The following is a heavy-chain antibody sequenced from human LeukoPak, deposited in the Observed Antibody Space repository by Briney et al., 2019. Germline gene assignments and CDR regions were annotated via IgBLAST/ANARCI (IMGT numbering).Heavy chain of an antibody. Sequence: KTGGSLRLSCAASGFTFSDYYMSWFRQAPGKGLEWVSYISSSGSTIYYADSVKGRFTISRDNAKNSLYLQMNSLRAEDTAVYYCARVGCSSTSCYEFDYWGQGTLVTVSS. V-gene: IGHV3-11*04. D-gene: IGHD2-2*01. CDR3: ARVGCSSTSCYEFDY. J-gene: IGHJ4*02. CDR2: ISSSGSTI. CDR1: GFTFSDYY.